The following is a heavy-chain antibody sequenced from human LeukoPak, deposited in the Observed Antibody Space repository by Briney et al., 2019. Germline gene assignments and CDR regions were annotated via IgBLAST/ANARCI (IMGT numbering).Heavy chain of an antibody. Sequence: PGGSLRLSCAASGFTFSNYVMQWVRQAPGKGLEWVALIAHDGSNKYYADSVKGRFTISRDNSKNTLYLQMNSLRAEDTAVYYCAKDGGRSSGWYPDYWGQGTLVTVSS. J-gene: IGHJ4*02. CDR1: GFTFSNYV. V-gene: IGHV3-30*18. D-gene: IGHD6-19*01. CDR2: IAHDGSNK. CDR3: AKDGGRSSGWYPDY.